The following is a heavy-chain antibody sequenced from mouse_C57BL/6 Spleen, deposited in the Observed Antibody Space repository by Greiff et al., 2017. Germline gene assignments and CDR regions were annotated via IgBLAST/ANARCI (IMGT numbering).Heavy chain of an antibody. CDR2: IDPSDSYT. J-gene: IGHJ2*01. CDR1: GYTFTSYW. D-gene: IGHD2-4*01. CDR3: ARLEGLRREKVFDY. V-gene: IGHV1-69*01. Sequence: VQLQQPGAELVMPGASVKLSCKASGYTFTSYWMHWVKQRPGQGLEWIGEIDPSDSYTNYNQKFKGKSTLTVDKSSSTAYMQLSSLTSEDSAVYYCARLEGLRREKVFDYWGQGTTLTVSS.